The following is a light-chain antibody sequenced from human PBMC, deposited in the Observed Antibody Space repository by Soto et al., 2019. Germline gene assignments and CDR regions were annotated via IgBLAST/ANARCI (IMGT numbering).Light chain of an antibody. CDR1: QDIGSA. CDR3: QQFTGFPLT. V-gene: IGKV1-13*02. J-gene: IGKJ4*01. CDR2: DAS. Sequence: IQLTQSPSSLSASVGDRVTITCRAGQDIGSALAWYQQRPGKAPKLLLYDASNLEAGVPSRFSGSGSGTDFTLTIPSLRPEDFATYSCQQFTGFPLTFGGGTKVQIK.